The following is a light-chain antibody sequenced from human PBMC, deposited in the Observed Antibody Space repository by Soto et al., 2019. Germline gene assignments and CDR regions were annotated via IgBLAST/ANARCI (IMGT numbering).Light chain of an antibody. CDR3: SSYTSISTLYV. V-gene: IGLV2-14*01. CDR1: NSDVGGYNY. CDR2: EVS. J-gene: IGLJ1*01. Sequence: HSVLTQPASVSGSPGQSITISCTGTNSDVGGYNYVSWYQQHPGKAPELMIYEVSHRPSGVSNRFSGSKSDNTSSLTISGLQAEDEADYYCSSYTSISTLYVFGTGTKLTVL.